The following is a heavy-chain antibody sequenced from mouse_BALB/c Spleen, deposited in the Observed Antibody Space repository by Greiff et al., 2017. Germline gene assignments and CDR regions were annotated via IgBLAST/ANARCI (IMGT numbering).Heavy chain of an antibody. V-gene: IGHV5-6*02. J-gene: IGHJ4*01. D-gene: IGHD3-1*01. Sequence: EVMLVESGGDLVKPGGSLKLSCAASGFTFSSYGMSWVRQTPDKRLEWVATISSGGSYTYYPDSVKGRFTISRNNAKNTLYLQMSSLKSQDTAMYKYATQGESASSGYGAMDYWGQGTSVTVSS. CDR1: GFTFSSYG. CDR3: ATQGESASSGYGAMDY. CDR2: ISSGGSYT.